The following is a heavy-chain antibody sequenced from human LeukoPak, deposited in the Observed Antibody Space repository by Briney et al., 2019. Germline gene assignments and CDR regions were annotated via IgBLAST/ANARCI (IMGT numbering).Heavy chain of an antibody. CDR3: ARETGNIDAFDI. CDR2: INAGNGNT. V-gene: IGHV1-3*01. D-gene: IGHD4-23*01. J-gene: IGHJ3*02. CDR1: GYTFTSYA. Sequence: GASVKVSCKASGYTFTSYAMHWVRQAPGQRLEWMGWINAGNGNTKYSQKFQGRVTITRDTSASTAYVELSSLRSEDTAVYYCARETGNIDAFDIWGQGTMVTVSS.